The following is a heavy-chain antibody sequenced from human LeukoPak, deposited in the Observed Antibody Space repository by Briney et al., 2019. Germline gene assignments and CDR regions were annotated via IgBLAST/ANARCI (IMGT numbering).Heavy chain of an antibody. V-gene: IGHV3-23*01. CDR3: AKRNYDFWSGYYRRAENHFDY. Sequence: GGSLRRSCAASGFTFSSYAMSWVRQAPGKGLEWVSAISGSGGSTYYADSVKGRFTISRDNSKTTLYLQMNSLRAEDTAIYYCAKRNYDFWSGYYRRAENHFDYWGQGTLVTVSS. CDR1: GFTFSSYA. CDR2: ISGSGGST. J-gene: IGHJ4*02. D-gene: IGHD3-3*01.